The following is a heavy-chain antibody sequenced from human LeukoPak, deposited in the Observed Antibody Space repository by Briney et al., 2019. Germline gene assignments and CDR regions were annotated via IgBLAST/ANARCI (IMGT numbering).Heavy chain of an antibody. D-gene: IGHD3-9*01. V-gene: IGHV1-2*06. CDR3: ALGYYDILTGYYPGD. CDR2: INPNSGDT. CDR1: GYTFTGYY. Sequence: ASVKVSCKASGYTFTGYYMHWVRQAPGQGLEWMGRINPNSGDTNYAQKFQGRVTMTRDTSISTAYMELSRLRSDDTAVYYCALGYYDILTGYYPGDWSQGTLVTVSS. J-gene: IGHJ4*02.